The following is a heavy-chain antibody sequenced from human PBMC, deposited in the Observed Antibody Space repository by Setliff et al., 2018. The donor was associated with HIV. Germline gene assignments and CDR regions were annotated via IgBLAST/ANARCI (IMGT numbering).Heavy chain of an antibody. D-gene: IGHD1-26*01. Sequence: PSETLSLTCTVSGVSITGHYWNWIRQSPGKGLEWIGFGHHSGHTRQNPSLASRVTISVDMSKNQFSLKLNSLSAADTAVYYCARWESAQKAFNPWGHGTMVTVSS. CDR1: GVSITGHY. CDR2: GHHSGHT. V-gene: IGHV4-4*09. CDR3: ARWESAQKAFNP. J-gene: IGHJ3*01.